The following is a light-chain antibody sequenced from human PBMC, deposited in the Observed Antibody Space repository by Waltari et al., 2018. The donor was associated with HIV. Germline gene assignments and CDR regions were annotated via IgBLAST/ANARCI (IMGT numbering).Light chain of an antibody. CDR1: SSDVGGFDS. V-gene: IGLV2-11*01. Sequence: QSVLPPPRPVSGSPGQSLTMPCTRTSSDVGGFDSVCWYQQYPGRAPKLMIYDVTKRPSGVPDRFSGSKSGNTASLAISGLQAEDEADYYCCSYAGRNTLLFGGGTTLTVL. J-gene: IGLJ2*01. CDR2: DVT. CDR3: CSYAGRNTLL.